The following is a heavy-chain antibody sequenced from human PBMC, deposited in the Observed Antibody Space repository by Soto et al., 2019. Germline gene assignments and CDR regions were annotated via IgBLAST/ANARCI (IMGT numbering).Heavy chain of an antibody. CDR2: IKSKTDGGTT. Sequence: GGSLRLSCAASGFTFSNAWMNWVRQAPGKGLEWVGRIKSKTDGGTTDYAAPVKGRFTISRDDSKNTLYLQMDSLKTGDTAVYYCHFYYDSTSYYSKSYYYGMDVWGQGTTVTVSS. CDR3: HFYYDSTSYYSKSYYYGMDV. V-gene: IGHV3-15*07. D-gene: IGHD3-22*01. J-gene: IGHJ6*02. CDR1: GFTFSNAW.